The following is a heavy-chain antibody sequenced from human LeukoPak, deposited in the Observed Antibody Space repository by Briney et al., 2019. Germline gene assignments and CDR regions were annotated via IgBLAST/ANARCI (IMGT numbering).Heavy chain of an antibody. CDR1: GYTFTSYG. Sequence: GASVKVSCKASGYTFTSYGISWVRQAPGQGLEWMGWISAYNGNTNYAQKLQGRVTMTTDTSTSTAYMELRSLRSDDTAVYYCARVRATVVITRWFDPWGQGTLVTVSS. D-gene: IGHD4-23*01. CDR3: ARVRATVVITRWFDP. V-gene: IGHV1-18*01. CDR2: ISAYNGNT. J-gene: IGHJ5*02.